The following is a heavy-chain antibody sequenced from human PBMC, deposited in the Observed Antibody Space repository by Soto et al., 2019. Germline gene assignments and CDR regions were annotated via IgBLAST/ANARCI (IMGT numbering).Heavy chain of an antibody. CDR2: MNPNSGNT. V-gene: IGHV1-8*01. J-gene: IGHJ6*03. CDR3: ARSGFFELLLFFAYYYYMAV. CDR1: GYTFTSYD. D-gene: IGHD3-3*01. Sequence: QVQLVQSGAEVKKPGASVKVSCKASGYTFTSYDINWVRQATGQGLEWMGWMNPNSGNTGDAQKFQGRVTMTRNTSLSTAYIDLSSLRSEYTAVYYCARSGFFELLLFFAYYYYMAVWCKETTLTVSS.